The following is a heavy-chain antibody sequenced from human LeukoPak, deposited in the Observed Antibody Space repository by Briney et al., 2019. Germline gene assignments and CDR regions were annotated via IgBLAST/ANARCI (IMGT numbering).Heavy chain of an antibody. Sequence: KPSETLSLTCTVSGGSISSYYWSWIRQPPGKGLEWIGYIYYSGSTNYNPSLKSRVTISVDTSKNQFSLNLTSVTAADTAVYYCARITYYYDSGGYSYYFDYWGQGTLVTVSS. CDR3: ARITYYYDSGGYSYYFDY. CDR2: IYYSGST. J-gene: IGHJ4*02. D-gene: IGHD3-22*01. V-gene: IGHV4-59*01. CDR1: GGSISSYY.